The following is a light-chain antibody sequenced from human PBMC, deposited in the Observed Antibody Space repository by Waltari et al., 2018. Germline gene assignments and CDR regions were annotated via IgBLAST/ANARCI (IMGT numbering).Light chain of an antibody. J-gene: IGKJ4*01. V-gene: IGKV3-15*01. CDR3: QQYNNWPPT. Sequence: EIVMNPSPSTLSVSPGARATLSCRASQSVSSNLAWYQQKPGQAPRFLIHGTSTRATGIPARFSGSGSATEFTRTISSLQSEDFAVYYCQQYNNWPPTFGGGTKVEIK. CDR2: GTS. CDR1: QSVSSN.